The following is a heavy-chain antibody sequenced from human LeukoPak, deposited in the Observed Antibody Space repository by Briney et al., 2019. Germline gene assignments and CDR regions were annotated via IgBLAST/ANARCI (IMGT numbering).Heavy chain of an antibody. V-gene: IGHV4-61*08. D-gene: IGHD6-13*01. CDR3: ARHVGIGAYSSSWYPPNPLIATNYYMDV. CDR1: GGSLSSGGYY. Sequence: SQTLSLTCSVSGGSLSSGGYYWSWIRQPPGKGLEWIGYIYYSGSTNYNPSLKSRVTISVDTSKNQFSLKLSSVTAADTAVYYCARHVGIGAYSSSWYPPNPLIATNYYMDVWGKGTTVTVSS. CDR2: IYYSGST. J-gene: IGHJ6*03.